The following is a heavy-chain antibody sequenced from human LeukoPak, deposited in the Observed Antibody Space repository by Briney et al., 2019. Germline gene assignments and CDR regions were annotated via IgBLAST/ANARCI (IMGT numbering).Heavy chain of an antibody. CDR1: GFTFSNYG. CDR2: IWNDGSNI. CDR3: AASTPNWFDP. J-gene: IGHJ5*02. V-gene: IGHV3-33*01. Sequence: GGSLRLSCAASGFTFSNYGMHWVRQAPGKGLEWVAVIWNDGSNINYADSVKGRFSISRDNSKNTLYLQMNNLRADDTAVYYCAASTPNWFDPWGQGTLVAVSS.